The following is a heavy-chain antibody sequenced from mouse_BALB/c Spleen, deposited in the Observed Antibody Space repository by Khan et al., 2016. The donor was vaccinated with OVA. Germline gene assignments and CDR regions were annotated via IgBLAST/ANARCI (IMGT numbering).Heavy chain of an antibody. CDR2: IWAEGST. V-gene: IGHV2-9*02. J-gene: IGHJ4*01. CDR1: GFSLTSYG. Sequence: QVQLKQSGPGLVAPSQSLSITCTVSGFSLTSYGVNWVRQPPGKGLEWLGVIWAEGSTNYNSALMSRLSISKDNSNSPVFLNMNSLQTDDTAMYYCARFYDPYYAMDYWGQGTSVTVPS. CDR3: ARFYDPYYAMDY. D-gene: IGHD2-3*01.